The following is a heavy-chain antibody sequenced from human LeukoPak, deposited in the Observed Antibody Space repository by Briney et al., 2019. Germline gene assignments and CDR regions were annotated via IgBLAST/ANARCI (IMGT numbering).Heavy chain of an antibody. J-gene: IGHJ4*02. CDR3: AKDSYEWPIAAAGTGLND. CDR1: GFTLSSYA. D-gene: IGHD6-13*01. V-gene: IGHV3-23*01. Sequence: GGSLRLSCAASGFTLSSYAMSWVRQAPGKGLEWVSAISGSGGSTYYADSVKGRFTISRDNSKNTLYLQMNSLRAEDTAVYYCAKDSYEWPIAAAGTGLNDWGQGTLVTVSS. CDR2: ISGSGGST.